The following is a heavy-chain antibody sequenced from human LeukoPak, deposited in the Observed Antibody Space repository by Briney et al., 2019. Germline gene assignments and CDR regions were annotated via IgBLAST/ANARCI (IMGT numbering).Heavy chain of an antibody. Sequence: SVKVSCKASGYTFTSYGISWVRQAPGQGLEWMGGIIPIFGTANYAQKFQGRVTITADESTSTAYMELSSLRSEDTAVYYCATSIGTTGTTNVYYYYYGMDVWGQGTTVTVSS. CDR2: IIPIFGTA. D-gene: IGHD1-1*01. J-gene: IGHJ6*02. CDR1: GYTFTSYG. V-gene: IGHV1-69*13. CDR3: ATSIGTTGTTNVYYYYYGMDV.